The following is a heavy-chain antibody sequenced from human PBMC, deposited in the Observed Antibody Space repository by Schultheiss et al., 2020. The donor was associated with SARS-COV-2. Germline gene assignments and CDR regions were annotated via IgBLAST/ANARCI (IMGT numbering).Heavy chain of an antibody. Sequence: GGSLRLSCAASGFTVSSNYMSWVRQAPGKGLEWVSVIYSGGSTYYADSVKGRFTISRDNSKNTLYLQMNSLRAEDTAVYYCARTALLYDILTCYYHAEYFQHWGQGTLVTVSS. CDR3: ARTALLYDILTCYYHAEYFQH. J-gene: IGHJ1*01. CDR1: GFTVSSNY. D-gene: IGHD3-9*01. CDR2: IYSGGST. V-gene: IGHV3-66*01.